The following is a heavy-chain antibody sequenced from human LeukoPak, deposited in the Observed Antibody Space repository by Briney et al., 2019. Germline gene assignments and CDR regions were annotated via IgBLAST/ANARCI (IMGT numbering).Heavy chain of an antibody. Sequence: ASVKVSCKASGYTFTGYYMHWVRQAPGQGLEWMGWINPNSGGTNYAQKFQGRVTMTRDTSISTAYMELSRLRSDDTAVYYCAREGLYDSSGYSAGPDYWGQGTLVTVSS. CDR2: INPNSGGT. J-gene: IGHJ4*02. CDR3: AREGLYDSSGYSAGPDY. D-gene: IGHD3-22*01. V-gene: IGHV1-2*02. CDR1: GYTFTGYY.